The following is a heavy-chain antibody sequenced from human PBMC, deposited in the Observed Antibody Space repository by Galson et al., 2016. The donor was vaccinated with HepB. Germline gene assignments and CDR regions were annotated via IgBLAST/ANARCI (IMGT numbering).Heavy chain of an antibody. J-gene: IGHJ5*02. Sequence: SLRLSCAASGFTFNTYAMNWVRQAPGKGLEWVSGISGSGGGTYYADSVQGRFTISRDNSKNTVFFEMNSVRAEDTAVYYCGTESYLKGQSIVVAAPAQTWGRGTLGTVSA. D-gene: IGHD2-15*01. CDR3: GTESYLKGQSIVVAAPAQT. CDR2: ISGSGGGT. V-gene: IGHV3-23*01. CDR1: GFTFNTYA.